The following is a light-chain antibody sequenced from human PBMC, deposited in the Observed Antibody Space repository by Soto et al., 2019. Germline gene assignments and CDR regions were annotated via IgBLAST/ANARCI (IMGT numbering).Light chain of an antibody. J-gene: IGKJ4*01. CDR3: QQRSNWRLT. V-gene: IGKV3-11*01. CDR1: QSVSSY. Sequence: EIVLTQSPATLSLSPGERATLSCRASQSVSSYLAWYQQKPGQAPRLLIYDASNWATGIPARFSVSGSGTDFPRPISSLEPEDFAVYYCQQRSNWRLTFGGGTKVDIK. CDR2: DAS.